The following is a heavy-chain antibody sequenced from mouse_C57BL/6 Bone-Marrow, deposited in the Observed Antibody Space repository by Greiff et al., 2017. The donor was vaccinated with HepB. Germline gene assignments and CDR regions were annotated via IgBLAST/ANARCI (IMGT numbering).Heavy chain of an antibody. CDR2: IDPSDSYT. D-gene: IGHD2-3*01. V-gene: IGHV1-59*01. CDR1: GYTFTSYW. CDR3: ARSGDGYYGYFDV. Sequence: QVQLQQPGAELVRPGTSVKLSCKASGYTFTSYWMHWVKQRPGQGLEWIGVIDPSDSYTNYNQKFKGKATLTVDTSSSTAYMQLSSLTSEDSAVYYCARSGDGYYGYFDVWGTGTTVTVSS. J-gene: IGHJ1*03.